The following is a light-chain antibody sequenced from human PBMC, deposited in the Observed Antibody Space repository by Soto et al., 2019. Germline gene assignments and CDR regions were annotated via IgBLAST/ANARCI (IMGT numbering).Light chain of an antibody. Sequence: DIKMTQSHSTLSASVVDRVTNTCRASQSISSWVAWYQQKPGKAPKLLIYAASTLQSGVPTRFSGYGSGTEFTLTISRLEPEDFAVYYCQQYGSSTGWTFGQGTKVDI. CDR1: QSISSW. CDR3: QQYGSSTGWT. V-gene: IGKV1-5*01. CDR2: AAS. J-gene: IGKJ1*01.